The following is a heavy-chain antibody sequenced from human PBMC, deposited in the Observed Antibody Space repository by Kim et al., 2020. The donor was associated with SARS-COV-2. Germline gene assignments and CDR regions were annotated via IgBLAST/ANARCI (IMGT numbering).Heavy chain of an antibody. V-gene: IGHV4-34*01. Sequence: SETLSLTCAVYGGSFSGHYWSWIRQPPGKGLEWIGEINHSGSTNYNPSLKSRVTISVDTSKNQFSLKLGSVTAADTAVYYCARGLGGSSWYGVGSFFELWGRGTLVTVSS. J-gene: IGHJ2*01. CDR3: ARGLGGSSWYGVGSFFEL. CDR1: GGSFSGHY. CDR2: INHSGST. D-gene: IGHD6-13*01.